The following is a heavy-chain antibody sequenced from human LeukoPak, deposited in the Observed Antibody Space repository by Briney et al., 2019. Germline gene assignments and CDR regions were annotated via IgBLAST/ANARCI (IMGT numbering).Heavy chain of an antibody. CDR1: GFTFSSYA. D-gene: IGHD3-22*01. CDR3: ARGGPYYYDSSGYPLDY. J-gene: IGHJ4*02. Sequence: GGSLRLSCAASGFTFSSYAMHWVRQAPGKGLEWVAVISYDGNNKYYADSVKGRFTISRDNSKNTLYLQMNSLRAEDTAVYYCARGGPYYYDSSGYPLDYWGQGTLVTVSS. V-gene: IGHV3-30-3*01. CDR2: ISYDGNNK.